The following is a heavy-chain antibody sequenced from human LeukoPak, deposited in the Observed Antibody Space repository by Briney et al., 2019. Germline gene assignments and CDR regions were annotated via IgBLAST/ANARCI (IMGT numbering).Heavy chain of an antibody. Sequence: GGSLRLSCGASGFTFNAYTMHWVRQVPGKGLEWVSSMSSRRDYVFYADSVKGRFTIFRDNANQSLDLEMSSLRGEDTAIYYCARGLVGAAFDYWGRGTLVTVSS. CDR3: ARGLVGAAFDY. CDR2: MSSRRDYV. V-gene: IGHV3-21*01. D-gene: IGHD1-26*01. CDR1: GFTFNAYT. J-gene: IGHJ4*02.